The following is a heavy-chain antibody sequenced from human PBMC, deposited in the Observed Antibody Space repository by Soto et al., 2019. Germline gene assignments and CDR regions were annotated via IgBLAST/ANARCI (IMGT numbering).Heavy chain of an antibody. CDR1: GGTFSSYA. Sequence: SVKVSCKASGGTFSSYAISWVRQAPGQGLEWMGGIIPIFGTANYAQKFQGRVTITADESTSTAYMELSSLRSEDTAVYYCARGISGYYGDYFDYWGQGTLVTVSS. D-gene: IGHD3-22*01. CDR2: IIPIFGTA. V-gene: IGHV1-69*13. CDR3: ARGISGYYGDYFDY. J-gene: IGHJ4*02.